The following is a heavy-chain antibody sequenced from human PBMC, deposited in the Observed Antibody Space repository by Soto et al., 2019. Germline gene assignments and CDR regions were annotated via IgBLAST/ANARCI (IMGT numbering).Heavy chain of an antibody. J-gene: IGHJ4*02. CDR2: ISHDGRVT. CDR1: GFTFNSLS. D-gene: IGHD2-21*02. V-gene: IGHV3-30*04. Sequence: QVQLVESGGGMVQPGTSLRLSCAASGFTFNSLSLHWVRQRPDKGLEWVAVISHDGRVTFYADFVKGRFTVSRDNSKNTIYLQVNSLRAADTAVYYCAREPYGDSQYFDYWGQGTLVTVSS. CDR3: AREPYGDSQYFDY.